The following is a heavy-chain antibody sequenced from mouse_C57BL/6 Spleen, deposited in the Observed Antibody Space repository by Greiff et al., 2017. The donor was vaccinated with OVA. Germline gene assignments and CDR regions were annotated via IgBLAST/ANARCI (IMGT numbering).Heavy chain of an antibody. Sequence: VQLQQSGPELVKPGASVKISCKASGYSFTGYYMNWVKQSPEKSLEWIGEINPSTGGTTYNQKFKAKATLTVDKSSSTAYMQLKSLTSEDSAVYDCARAWERLYYFDYWGQGTTLTVSS. D-gene: IGHD4-1*01. CDR3: ARAWERLYYFDY. J-gene: IGHJ2*01. CDR1: GYSFTGYY. CDR2: INPSTGGT. V-gene: IGHV1-42*01.